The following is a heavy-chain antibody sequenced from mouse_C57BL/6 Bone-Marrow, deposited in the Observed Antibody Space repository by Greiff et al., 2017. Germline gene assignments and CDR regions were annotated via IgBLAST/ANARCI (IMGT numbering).Heavy chain of an antibody. CDR2: IYPGSGNT. CDR1: GYTFTDYY. D-gene: IGHD3-2*02. J-gene: IGHJ4*01. Sequence: VMLVESGAELVRPGASVKLSCKASGYTFTDYYINWVKQRPGQGLEWIARIYPGSGNTSYNEKFKGKATLTAEKSSSTAYMQRSRLTSEDSAVYFCAREGGSGLYYYAMDYWGQGTSVTVSS. V-gene: IGHV1-76*01. CDR3: AREGGSGLYYYAMDY.